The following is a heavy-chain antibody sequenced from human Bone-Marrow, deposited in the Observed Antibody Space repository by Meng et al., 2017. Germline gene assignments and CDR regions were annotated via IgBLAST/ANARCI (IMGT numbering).Heavy chain of an antibody. V-gene: IGHV1-69*06. CDR3: ARDRSGLTTVTYGLWYFDL. CDR1: GGTFSSYA. Sequence: SVKVSCKASGGTFSSYAISWVRQAPGQGLEWMGGIIPIFGTANYAQKFQGRVTITADKSTSTAYMELSSLRSEDTAVYYCARDRSGLTTVTYGLWYFDLWGRGTLVTVSS. J-gene: IGHJ2*01. CDR2: IIPIFGTA. D-gene: IGHD4-17*01.